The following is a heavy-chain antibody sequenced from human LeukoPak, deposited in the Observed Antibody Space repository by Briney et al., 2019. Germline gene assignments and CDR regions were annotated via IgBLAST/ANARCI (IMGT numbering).Heavy chain of an antibody. J-gene: IGHJ4*02. Sequence: GGSLRLSCAASGFTFSSYAMSWVRQAPGKGLEWVAVISYDGSNKYYADSVRGRFTISRDNSKNTLYLQMNSLRAEDTAVYYCAKDIGYDSSGYYDYWGQGTLVTVSS. D-gene: IGHD3-22*01. CDR2: ISYDGSNK. V-gene: IGHV3-30*18. CDR3: AKDIGYDSSGYYDY. CDR1: GFTFSSYA.